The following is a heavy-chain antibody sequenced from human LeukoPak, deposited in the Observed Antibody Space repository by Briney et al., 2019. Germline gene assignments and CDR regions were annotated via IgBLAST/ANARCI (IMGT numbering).Heavy chain of an antibody. CDR1: GGSISSYY. V-gene: IGHV4-59*08. D-gene: IGHD1-26*01. CDR2: IYDSGSN. CDR3: ARQGGSYSFDY. Sequence: SETLSLTCTVSGGSISSYYWSWIRHPPGKGLEWIGYIYDSGSNNYNPSLKSRVTITVGSSKKQFSLKVGAVTAADTAVYFCARQGGSYSFDYWGQGTLVTVSS. J-gene: IGHJ4*02.